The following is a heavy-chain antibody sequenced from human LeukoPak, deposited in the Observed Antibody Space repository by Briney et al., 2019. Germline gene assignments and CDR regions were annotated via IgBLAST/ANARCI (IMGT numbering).Heavy chain of an antibody. CDR2: IWFDGSNE. J-gene: IGHJ4*02. Sequence: GRSLRLSRAASGFTFSKYGMHWVRQAPGKGLEWVAIIWFDGSNENYADSVKGRFTISRDNSKNMLYLEMTSLRAEDTAVYYCATENGVYCFDFWGQGTLVTVSS. CDR3: ATENGVYCFDF. CDR1: GFTFSKYG. V-gene: IGHV3-33*01. D-gene: IGHD4-17*01.